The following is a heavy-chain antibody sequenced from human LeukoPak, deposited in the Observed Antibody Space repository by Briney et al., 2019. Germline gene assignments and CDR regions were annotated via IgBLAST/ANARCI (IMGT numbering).Heavy chain of an antibody. D-gene: IGHD1-26*01. CDR1: GFTFSSYE. CDR3: AKFSAISGSLGRPPNPFDY. CDR2: ISSSGSTI. Sequence: GGSLRLSCAASGFTFSSYEMNWVRQAPGRGLEWVSYISSSGSTIYYADSVKGRFTISRDNAKNSLYLQMNSLRAEDTAVYYCAKFSAISGSLGRPPNPFDYWGQGTLVTVSS. J-gene: IGHJ4*02. V-gene: IGHV3-48*03.